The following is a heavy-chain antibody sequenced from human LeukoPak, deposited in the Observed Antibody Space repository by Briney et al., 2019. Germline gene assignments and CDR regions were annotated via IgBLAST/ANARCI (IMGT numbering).Heavy chain of an antibody. CDR2: VSLTGLT. J-gene: IGHJ4*02. CDR3: TTDNGAFSPLGY. CDR1: GGSITRTNW. V-gene: IGHV4-4*02. Sequence: SETLSLTCGVSGGSITRTNWWSWVRQPPGQGLEWIGEVSLTGLTNYNPSLSSRVIMALDTSKNHLSLNLTAVTAADTAVYYCTTDNGAFSPLGYWGQGTLVTVSS. D-gene: IGHD2-8*01.